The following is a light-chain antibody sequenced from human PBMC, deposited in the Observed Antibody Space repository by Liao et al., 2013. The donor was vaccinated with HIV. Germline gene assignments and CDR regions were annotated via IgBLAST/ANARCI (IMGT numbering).Light chain of an antibody. CDR2: EDT. Sequence: SFELSQPPSVSVSPGQTATIACSGHTLGEKFASWYQQKSGQSPMMLIYEDTKRPSGIPERFSGSNSGNTATLTISGTQAMDEADYYCQAWDSSTPSVVFGGGTSLTVL. CDR3: QAWDSSTPSVV. CDR1: TLGEKF. V-gene: IGLV3-1*01. J-gene: IGLJ2*01.